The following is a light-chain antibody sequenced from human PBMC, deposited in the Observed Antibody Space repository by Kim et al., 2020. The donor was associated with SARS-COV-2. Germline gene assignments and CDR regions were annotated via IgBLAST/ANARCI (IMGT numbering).Light chain of an antibody. Sequence: LSVTISCPGTSSDVGCYNYESWYQQHTGKTPQLMIFDVSNRPSGVTNRYSSSKSGNMASLTMSGLQAEDEANYYCSSYIGSSTLRVFGTGTK. V-gene: IGLV2-14*03. J-gene: IGLJ1*01. CDR2: DVS. CDR3: SSYIGSSTLRV. CDR1: SSDVGCYNY.